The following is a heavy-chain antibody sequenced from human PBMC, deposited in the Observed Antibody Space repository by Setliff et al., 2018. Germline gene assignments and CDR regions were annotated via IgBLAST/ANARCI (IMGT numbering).Heavy chain of an antibody. CDR2: VYYSGYT. V-gene: IGHV4-39*07. CDR1: GGSVSSTSHY. Sequence: SETLSLTCNVSGGSVSSTSHYWGWIRQPPGKGMEWIGSVYYSGYTYYNPSLQSRVTISVDTSKNQFSLKVSSVTAADTAVYYCARTTGSTHNWLDPWGPGTLVTVSS. CDR3: ARTTGSTHNWLDP. D-gene: IGHD1-1*01. J-gene: IGHJ5*02.